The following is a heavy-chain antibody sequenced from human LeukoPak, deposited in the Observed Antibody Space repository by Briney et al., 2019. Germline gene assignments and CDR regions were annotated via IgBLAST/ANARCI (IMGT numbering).Heavy chain of an antibody. D-gene: IGHD3-16*02. CDR1: GFTFSSYG. Sequence: GGSLRLSCAASGFTFSSYGMSWVRQAPGKGLEWVSAISGSGGSTYYADSVKGRFTISRDNSKNTLYLQMNSLRAEDTAVYYCAKDFDYVWGSYRYDYFDYWGQGTLVTVSS. CDR2: ISGSGGST. CDR3: AKDFDYVWGSYRYDYFDY. V-gene: IGHV3-23*01. J-gene: IGHJ4*02.